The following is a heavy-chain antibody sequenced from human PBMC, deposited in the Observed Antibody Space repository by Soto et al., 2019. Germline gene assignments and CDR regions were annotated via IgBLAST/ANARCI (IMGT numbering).Heavy chain of an antibody. Sequence: KASETLSLTCTVSGGSISSYYWSWIRQPPGKGLEWIGYIYYSGSTNYNPSLKSRVTISVDTSKNQFSLKLSSVTAADTAVYYCARDGGLLWFGNQGYFDYWGQGTLVTVSS. D-gene: IGHD3-10*01. CDR1: GGSISSYY. CDR2: IYYSGST. CDR3: ARDGGLLWFGNQGYFDY. V-gene: IGHV4-59*01. J-gene: IGHJ4*02.